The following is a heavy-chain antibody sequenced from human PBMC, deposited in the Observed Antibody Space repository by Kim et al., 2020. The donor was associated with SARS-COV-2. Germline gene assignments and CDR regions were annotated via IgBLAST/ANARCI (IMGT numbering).Heavy chain of an antibody. J-gene: IGHJ4*02. CDR1: GFTFSSYW. D-gene: IGHD6-13*01. CDR2: IKQDGSEK. CDR3: AGDFRYSSSWYTGTGY. V-gene: IGHV3-7*01. Sequence: GGSLRLSCAASGFTFSSYWMSWVRQAPGKGLEWVANIKQDGSEKYYVDAVKGRFTISRDNAKKSLYLQMNSLRAEDTAVYYCAGDFRYSSSWYTGTGYWGQGTLVTVSS.